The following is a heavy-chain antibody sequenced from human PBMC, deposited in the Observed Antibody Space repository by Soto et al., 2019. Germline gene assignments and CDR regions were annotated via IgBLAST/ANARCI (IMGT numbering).Heavy chain of an antibody. D-gene: IGHD2-15*01. CDR3: ARGRYCLTGRCFPNWFDS. CDR1: GDSISTVDYF. Sequence: SETLSLTCSVSGDSISTVDYFWAWIRQPPGQALEYIGYIYKSATTYYNPSSESRVAISLDTSKSQFSLNVTSVTAANTAVYFCARGRYCLTGRCFPNWFDSWGQGTLVTVSS. CDR2: IYKSATT. V-gene: IGHV4-30-4*01. J-gene: IGHJ5*01.